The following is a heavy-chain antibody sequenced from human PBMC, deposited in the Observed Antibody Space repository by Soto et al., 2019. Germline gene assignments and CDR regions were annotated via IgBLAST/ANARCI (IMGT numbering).Heavy chain of an antibody. CDR2: ISYDGSNK. J-gene: IGHJ4*02. V-gene: IGHV3-30*18. D-gene: IGHD3-22*01. Sequence: GGSLRLSCAASGFTLSSYGMHWVRQAPGKGLEWVAVISYDGSNKYYADSVKGRFTISRDNSKNTLYLQMNSLRAEDTAVYYCAKVAYYYDSSGYSDYWGQGTLVTVSS. CDR1: GFTLSSYG. CDR3: AKVAYYYDSSGYSDY.